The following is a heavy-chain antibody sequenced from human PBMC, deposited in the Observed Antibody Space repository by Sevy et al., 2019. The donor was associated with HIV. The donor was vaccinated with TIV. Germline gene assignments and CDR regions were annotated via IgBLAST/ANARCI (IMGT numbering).Heavy chain of an antibody. CDR2: INQDGSEK. J-gene: IGHJ4*02. CDR1: GFTFSSYW. CDR3: AIDSKADYNYGLEEMMAY. V-gene: IGHV3-7*01. D-gene: IGHD3-16*01. Sequence: GGSLRLSCAASGFTFSSYWMSWVRQAPGKGLEWVANINQDGSEKHYGDSVKGRVTISRDSFKNSLFLQVHSLRVEDTAVYYCAIDSKADYNYGLEEMMAYWGEGTLVTVS.